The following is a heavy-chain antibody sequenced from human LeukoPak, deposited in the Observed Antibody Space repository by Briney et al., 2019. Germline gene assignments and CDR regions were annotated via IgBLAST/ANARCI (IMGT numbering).Heavy chain of an antibody. CDR2: MNPNSGNT. CDR1: GYTFTSYD. J-gene: IGHJ4*02. Sequence: ASVKVSCKASGYTFTSYDINWVRQATGQGLEWMGWMNPNSGNTGYAQKFQGRVTMTRNTSISTAYMELSSLRSEDTAVYYCARGPTRGHRGRYYFDYWGQGTLVTVSS. V-gene: IGHV1-8*01. CDR3: ARGPTRGHRGRYYFDY. D-gene: IGHD1-14*01.